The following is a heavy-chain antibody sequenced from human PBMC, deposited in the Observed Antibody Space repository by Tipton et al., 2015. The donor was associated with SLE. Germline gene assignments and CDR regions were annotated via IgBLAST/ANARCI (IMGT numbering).Heavy chain of an antibody. CDR3: ARGISSGWWNY. CDR1: GGSINSYY. J-gene: IGHJ4*02. D-gene: IGHD6-19*01. CDR2: IYHNERT. V-gene: IGHV4-59*12. Sequence: TLSLTCTVSGGSINSYYSWIRQPPGKGLEWIGYIYHNERTLYNPSLKSRVTISVDTSKNRFSLKLSSVTAADTAVYYCARGISSGWWNYWGQGNLVTVSS.